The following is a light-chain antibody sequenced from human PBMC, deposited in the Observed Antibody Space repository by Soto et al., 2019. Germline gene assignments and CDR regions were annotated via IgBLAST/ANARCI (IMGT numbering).Light chain of an antibody. J-gene: IGKJ4*01. V-gene: IGKV1-39*01. CDR2: AAS. CDR3: QQSYSTPLT. Sequence: DIQMTQSPSSLSASVGDRVTITCRASQSISSYLNWYQQKPGKAPKLLIYAASSLQSGDPSRFSGSGSGTDITLTISSLQPEDFATYYCQQSYSTPLTFGGGTKVDIK. CDR1: QSISSY.